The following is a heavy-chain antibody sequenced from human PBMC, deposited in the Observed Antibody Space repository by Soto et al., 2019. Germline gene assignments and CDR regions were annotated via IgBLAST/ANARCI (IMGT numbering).Heavy chain of an antibody. CDR2: IYYSGST. D-gene: IGHD4-17*01. Sequence: SETLSLTCTVSGGSISSSSYYWGWIRQPPGKGLEWIGSIYYSGSTYYNPSLKSRVTISVDTSKNQFSLKLSSVTAADTAVYYCARLASVVTTEDWYFDLWGRGTLVTVPQ. J-gene: IGHJ2*01. V-gene: IGHV4-39*01. CDR1: GGSISSSSYY. CDR3: ARLASVVTTEDWYFDL.